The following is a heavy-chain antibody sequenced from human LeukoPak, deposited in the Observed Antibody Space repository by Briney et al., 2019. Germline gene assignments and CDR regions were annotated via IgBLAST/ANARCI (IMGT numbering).Heavy chain of an antibody. D-gene: IGHD6-13*01. J-gene: IGHJ4*02. CDR2: IYYSGST. V-gene: IGHV4-39*01. CDR1: GGSISSSSYY. CDR3: ARRLAGTEDY. Sequence: NSSETLSLTCTVSGGSISSSSYYWGWIRQPPGKGLGWIGSIYYSGSTYYNPSLKSRVTISVDTSKNQFSLKPSSVTAADTAVYYCARRLAGTEDYWGQGTLVTVSS.